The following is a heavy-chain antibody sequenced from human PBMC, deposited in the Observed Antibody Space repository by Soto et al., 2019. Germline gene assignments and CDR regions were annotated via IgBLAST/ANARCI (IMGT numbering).Heavy chain of an antibody. CDR3: TRSYCSGNSCYSNDAFDI. CDR1: GYTFTGYY. CDR2: INPNSGGT. Sequence: RASVKVSCKASGYTFTGYYMHWVRQAPGQGLEWMGWINPNSGGTNYAQKFQGWDTMTRDTSISTAYMELSRLRSDDTAVYYCTRSYCSGNSCYSNDAFDIWGQGTMVT. J-gene: IGHJ3*02. V-gene: IGHV1-2*04. D-gene: IGHD2-15*01.